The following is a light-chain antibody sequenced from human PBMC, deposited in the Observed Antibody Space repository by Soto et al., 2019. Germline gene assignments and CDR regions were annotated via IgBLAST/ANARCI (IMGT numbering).Light chain of an antibody. V-gene: IGKV3-20*01. CDR2: GAS. CDR3: QQYGYSPFT. Sequence: EIVLSQSPGTLSLSPGERATLSCRTSQSVSRGHLAWYQQKPGQAPRLLIYGASNRAGGIPDRFSGSGSGTDFTLTISRLVPEDLAVYYCQQYGYSPFTFGPGTKVDIK. CDR1: QSVSRGH. J-gene: IGKJ3*01.